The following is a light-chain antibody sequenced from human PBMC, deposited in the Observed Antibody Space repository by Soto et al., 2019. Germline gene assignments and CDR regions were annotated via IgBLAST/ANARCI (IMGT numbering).Light chain of an antibody. CDR2: EDN. V-gene: IGLV6-57*04. Sequence: NFMLTQPHSVSESPGKTVTISCTRSSGSIASNYVQWYQQRPGSAPTTVIYEDNQRPSGVPDRFSGSIDSSSNSASLTISGLKTEDEADYYCQSYDSSNVVFGGGTNFTVL. CDR3: QSYDSSNVV. CDR1: SGSIASNY. J-gene: IGLJ2*01.